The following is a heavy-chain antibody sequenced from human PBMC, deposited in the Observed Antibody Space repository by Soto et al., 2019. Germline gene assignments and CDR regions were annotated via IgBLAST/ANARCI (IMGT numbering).Heavy chain of an antibody. V-gene: IGHV2-5*02. Sequence: QITLNESGPPLVKPTQTLTLTCTFSGFSLTTSGVGVGWIRQSPGKAPEWLALIYWDDDKRYSPSLKSRLTITKDTSNNQVVLTMANLDPADTATYYCAHRVLRTVFGLVTTTAIYFDFWGQGTPVAVSS. D-gene: IGHD3-3*01. CDR1: GFSLTTSGVG. CDR2: IYWDDDK. J-gene: IGHJ4*02. CDR3: AHRVLRTVFGLVTTTAIYFDF.